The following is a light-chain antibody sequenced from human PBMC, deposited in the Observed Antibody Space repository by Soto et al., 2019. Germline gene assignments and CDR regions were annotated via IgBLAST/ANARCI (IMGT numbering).Light chain of an antibody. CDR3: LQTFTTHIT. Sequence: DIQITQSPSSLSASAGDTVTITCRASQNIADYLSWYQQKPGKAPKLLMYSSSILHDGVSSRFSGDGSGTAVTLTTTGLQSEDFATYYCLQTFTTHITFGAGTTVEVK. CDR2: SSS. V-gene: IGKV1-39*01. J-gene: IGKJ4*01. CDR1: QNIADY.